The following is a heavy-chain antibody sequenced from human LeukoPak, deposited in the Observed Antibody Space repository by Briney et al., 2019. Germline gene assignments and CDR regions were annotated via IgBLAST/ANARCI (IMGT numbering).Heavy chain of an antibody. V-gene: IGHV5-51*01. CDR3: ARQTGIAAAGRWFDP. J-gene: IGHJ5*02. Sequence: GESLKISCKGSGYSFTSYWIGWVRQMPGKGLEWMGIIYPGDSDTRYSPSFQGQVTISADKSISTAYLQWSSLKASDTAMYYCARQTGIAAAGRWFDPWGQGTLVTVSS. D-gene: IGHD6-13*01. CDR1: GYSFTSYW. CDR2: IYPGDSDT.